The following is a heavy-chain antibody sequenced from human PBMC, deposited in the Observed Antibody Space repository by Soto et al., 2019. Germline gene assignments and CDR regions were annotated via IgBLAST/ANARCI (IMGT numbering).Heavy chain of an antibody. Sequence: PSETLSLTCTVSGGSISSGGYYWSWIRQHPGKGLEWIGYIYYSGSTYYNPSLKSRVTISVDTSKNQFSLKLSSVTAADTAVYYCAREDSSGSLNYFDYWGQGTLVTVSS. CDR3: AREDSSGSLNYFDY. V-gene: IGHV4-31*03. J-gene: IGHJ4*02. CDR2: IYYSGST. CDR1: GGSISSGGYY. D-gene: IGHD6-19*01.